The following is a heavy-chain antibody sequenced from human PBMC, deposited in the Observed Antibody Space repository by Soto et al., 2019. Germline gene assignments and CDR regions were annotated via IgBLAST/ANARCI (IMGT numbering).Heavy chain of an antibody. J-gene: IGHJ6*03. D-gene: IGHD5-12*01. V-gene: IGHV1-58*02. CDR1: GFTFTSSA. CDR3: AADTYVGDSGYDIYYYYMDV. Sequence: ASVKVSCKASGFTFTSSAMQWVRQARGQRLEWIGWIVVGSGNTNYAQKFQERVTITRDMSTSTAYMELSSLRSEDTAVYYCAADTYVGDSGYDIYYYYMDVWGKGTTVTVSS. CDR2: IVVGSGNT.